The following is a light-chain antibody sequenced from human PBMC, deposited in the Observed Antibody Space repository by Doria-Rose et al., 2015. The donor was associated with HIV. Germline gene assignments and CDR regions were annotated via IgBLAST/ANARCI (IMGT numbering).Light chain of an antibody. CDR3: HQYGTSWT. J-gene: IGKJ1*01. V-gene: IGKV3-20*01. CDR2: DGS. CDR1: QSFSSTY. Sequence: EIVMTQSPGTLSLSPGEGATLSCRASQSFSSTYLAWYQQKPGQAPSLLIYDGSTRATGIQDRFSASGSGTDFTLTINRLEPEDFALYYCHQYGTSWTFGQGTKVGI.